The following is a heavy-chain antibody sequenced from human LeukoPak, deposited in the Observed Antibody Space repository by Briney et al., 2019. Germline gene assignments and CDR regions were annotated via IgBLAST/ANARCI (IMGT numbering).Heavy chain of an antibody. CDR1: GGSFSGYY. D-gene: IGHD3-22*01. CDR2: INHSGST. Sequence: SETLSLTCAVYGGSFSGYYWSWIRQPPGKGLEWIGEINHSGSTNYNPSLKSRVTMSVDTSKNQFSLKLSSVTAADTAVYYCARSSHYYDSSGYYWDYYYYYGMDVWGQGTTVTVSS. J-gene: IGHJ6*02. V-gene: IGHV4-34*01. CDR3: ARSSHYYDSSGYYWDYYYYYGMDV.